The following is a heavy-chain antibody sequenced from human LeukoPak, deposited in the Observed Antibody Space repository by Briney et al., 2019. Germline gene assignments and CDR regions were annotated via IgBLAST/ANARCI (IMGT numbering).Heavy chain of an antibody. Sequence: SVKVSCKASGGTFSSYAISWVRQAPGQGLEWMGGIIPIFGTANYAQKFQGRVTITADESTSTAYMELSGLRSEDTAVYYCARSQGGFVVVPAAFFDYWGQGTLVTVSS. V-gene: IGHV1-69*13. D-gene: IGHD2-2*01. J-gene: IGHJ4*02. CDR2: IIPIFGTA. CDR3: ARSQGGFVVVPAAFFDY. CDR1: GGTFSSYA.